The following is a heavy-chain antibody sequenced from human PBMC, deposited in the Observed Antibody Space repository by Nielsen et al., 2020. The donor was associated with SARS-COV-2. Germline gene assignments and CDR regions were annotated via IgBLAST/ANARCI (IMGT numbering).Heavy chain of an antibody. CDR1: GFTFNIYA. V-gene: IGHV3-23*01. CDR2: VSASGGST. D-gene: IGHD3-10*01. CDR3: AKDGVVRGDALDL. J-gene: IGHJ3*01. Sequence: GGSLRLCCAASGFTFNIYAMAWVRRAPGRGLQWVTGVSASGGSTYYTDSVKGRFSISRDNSKNTLFLQMHSLRVEDTALYYCAKDGVVRGDALDLWGQGTMVTVSS.